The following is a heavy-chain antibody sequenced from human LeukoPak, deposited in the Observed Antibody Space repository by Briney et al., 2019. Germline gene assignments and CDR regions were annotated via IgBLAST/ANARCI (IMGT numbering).Heavy chain of an antibody. CDR2: IYTSGST. D-gene: IGHD3-3*01. CDR1: GGSFSGYY. V-gene: IGHV4-4*07. Sequence: SETLSLTCAVYGGSFSGYYWSWIRQPAGKGLEWIGRIYTSGSTNYNPSLKSRVTISVDTSKNQFSLKLSSVTAADTAVYYCAREKTYHYDFWSGMALGGYYYYYYMDVWGKGTTVTVSS. J-gene: IGHJ6*03. CDR3: AREKTYHYDFWSGMALGGYYYYYYMDV.